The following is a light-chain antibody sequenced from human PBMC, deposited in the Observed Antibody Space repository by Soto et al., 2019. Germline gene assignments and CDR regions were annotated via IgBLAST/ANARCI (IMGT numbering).Light chain of an antibody. J-gene: IGLJ3*02. CDR1: NIGSNS. CDR2: YDR. V-gene: IGLV3-21*04. Sequence: SYELTQPPSVSVAPGETARITCGGNNIGSNSVHWYQRKPGQAPVVVIYYDRDRPSGIPERFSGSNSGNTATLTISRVEAGDDADYYCQVWDRSSDHVMFGGGTKLTVL. CDR3: QVWDRSSDHVM.